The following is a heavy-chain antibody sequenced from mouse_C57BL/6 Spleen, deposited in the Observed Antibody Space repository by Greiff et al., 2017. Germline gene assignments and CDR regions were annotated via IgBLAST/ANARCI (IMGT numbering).Heavy chain of an antibody. CDR2: ISSGGDYI. V-gene: IGHV5-9-1*02. J-gene: IGHJ4*01. CDR3: TRAGYDGSIYAMDY. Sequence: EVKLVESGEGLVKPGGSLKLSCAASGFTFSSYAMSWVRQTPEKRLEWVAYISSGGDYIYYADTVKGRFTISRDNARNTLYLQMSSLKSEDTAMYYCTRAGYDGSIYAMDYWNQGTSVTVTS. CDR1: GFTFSSYA. D-gene: IGHD1-1*01.